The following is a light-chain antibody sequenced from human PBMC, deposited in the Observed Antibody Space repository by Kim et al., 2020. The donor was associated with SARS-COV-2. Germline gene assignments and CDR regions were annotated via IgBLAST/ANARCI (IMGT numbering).Light chain of an antibody. CDR3: ATCDSILRGRV. V-gene: IGLV1-47*01. Sequence: GLSISISWTGSSTNIESRDVYWYQDPPGAAPKLIICRNNGPPSGVTGGSSCSKSGTSASAAIGGLRSEDEADYYGATCDSILRGRVFGGGTQLTVL. CDR2: RNN. J-gene: IGLJ3*02. CDR1: STNIESRD.